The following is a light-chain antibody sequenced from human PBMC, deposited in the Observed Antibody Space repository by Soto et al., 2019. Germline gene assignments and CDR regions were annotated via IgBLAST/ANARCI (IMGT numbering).Light chain of an antibody. V-gene: IGKV1-5*01. J-gene: IGKJ1*01. Sequence: DIQMTQSPSTLSASVGDRVTITCRASQSISSWLAWYQQKLGRAPKLLIYDASTLQSGVPSRFSGSGSGTEFTLTISSLRPDDFATYYCQHYNNYPWAFGQGTRWIS. CDR3: QHYNNYPWA. CDR1: QSISSW. CDR2: DAS.